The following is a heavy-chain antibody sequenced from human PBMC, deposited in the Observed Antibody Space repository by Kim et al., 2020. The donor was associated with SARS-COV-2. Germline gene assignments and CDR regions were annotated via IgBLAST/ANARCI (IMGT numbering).Heavy chain of an antibody. D-gene: IGHD2-15*01. V-gene: IGHV4-59*13. CDR1: GGSISSYY. J-gene: IGHJ5*02. CDR3: ARVTQRHCSGGSCYSSLRFDP. Sequence: SETLSLTCTVSGGSISSYYWSWIRQPPGKGLEWIGYIYYSGSTNYNPSPKSRVTISVDTSKNQFSLKLISVTAADTAVYYCARVTQRHCSGGSCYSSLRFDPWGQGTLVTVSS. CDR2: IYYSGST.